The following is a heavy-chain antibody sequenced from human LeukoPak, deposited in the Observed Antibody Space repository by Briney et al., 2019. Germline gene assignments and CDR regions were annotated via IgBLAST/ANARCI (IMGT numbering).Heavy chain of an antibody. Sequence: SETLSLTCTVSGGSISSYYWSWIRQPPGKGLEWIGYIYYSGSTNYNPPLKSRVTISVDTSKNQFSLKLSSVTAADTAVYYCARHSSKYGSGSYYKFFDYWGQGTLVTVSS. J-gene: IGHJ4*02. CDR3: ARHSSKYGSGSYYKFFDY. V-gene: IGHV4-59*08. CDR1: GGSISSYY. CDR2: IYYSGST. D-gene: IGHD3-10*01.